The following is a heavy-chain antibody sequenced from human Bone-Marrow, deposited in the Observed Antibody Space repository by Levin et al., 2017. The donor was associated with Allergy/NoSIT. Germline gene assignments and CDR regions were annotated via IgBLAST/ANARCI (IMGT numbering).Heavy chain of an antibody. V-gene: IGHV1-69*04. CDR3: ARDANRGYFDD. J-gene: IGHJ4*02. Sequence: KISRKASGGTSSSDIISWVREAPGQGLEWMGRIIPALAIADYEQKFQGRVTITADKSTDTAYLELTSLRFEDTAVYYCARDANRGYFDDWGQGTLVTVSS. CDR1: GGTSSSDI. CDR2: IIPALAIA. D-gene: IGHD7-27*01.